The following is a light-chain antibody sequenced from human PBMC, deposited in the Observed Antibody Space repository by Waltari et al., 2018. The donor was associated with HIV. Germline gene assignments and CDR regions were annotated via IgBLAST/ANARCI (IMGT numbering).Light chain of an antibody. V-gene: IGKV3-20*01. CDR1: QSVTSSN. J-gene: IGKJ2*01. Sequence: EIVLTQSPGTLSLSPGERATLPCRASQSVTSSNLVWYQQKVGQAPRLLMYGTSNRATGTPERFSGSGSATDFTLTITGLEPEDFAVYYCQQYDNSPYNFGQGTKVEIK. CDR3: QQYDNSPYN. CDR2: GTS.